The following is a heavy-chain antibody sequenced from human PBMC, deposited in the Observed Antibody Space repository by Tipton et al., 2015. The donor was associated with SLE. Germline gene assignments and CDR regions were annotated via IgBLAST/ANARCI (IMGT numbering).Heavy chain of an antibody. CDR1: RGSINKSGFY. CDR2: VQYNGKT. J-gene: IGHJ6*02. CDR3: AGQLTYYYGIDV. Sequence: TLSLTCTVSRGSINKSGFYWGWIRQPPGKGLEWVGSVQYNGKTFYNPSLKSRLTMSLDTSKNQFSLRLTSVGAADTAVYYCAGQLTYYYGIDVWGQGTTVIVSS. V-gene: IGHV4-39*01.